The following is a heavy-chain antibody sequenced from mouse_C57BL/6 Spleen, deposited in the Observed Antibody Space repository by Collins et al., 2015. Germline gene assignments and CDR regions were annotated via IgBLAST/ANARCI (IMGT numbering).Heavy chain of an antibody. D-gene: IGHD1-1*01. Sequence: QIQLVQSGPELKKPGETVKISCKASGYTFTTYGMSWVKQAPGKGLKWMGWINTYSGVPTYADDFKGRFAFSLETSASTAYLQINNLKNEDTATYFCAREGYYGSSYDFDYWGQGTTLTVSS. CDR2: INTYSGVP. J-gene: IGHJ2*01. V-gene: IGHV9-3*01. CDR3: AREGYYGSSYDFDY. CDR1: GYTFTTYG.